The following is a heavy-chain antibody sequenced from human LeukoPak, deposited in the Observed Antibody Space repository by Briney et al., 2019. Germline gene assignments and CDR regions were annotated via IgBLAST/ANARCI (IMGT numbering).Heavy chain of an antibody. Sequence: GESLKISCTGSGYSFTSYWIGWVRQMPGKGLEWMGIIYPGDSDTRYSPSFQGQVTISADKSISTAYLQWSSLKASDTAMYYCARSAPTAYYGSGRGIGFDPWGQGTLVTVSS. CDR3: ARSAPTAYYGSGRGIGFDP. D-gene: IGHD3-10*01. CDR1: GYSFTSYW. V-gene: IGHV5-51*01. CDR2: IYPGDSDT. J-gene: IGHJ5*02.